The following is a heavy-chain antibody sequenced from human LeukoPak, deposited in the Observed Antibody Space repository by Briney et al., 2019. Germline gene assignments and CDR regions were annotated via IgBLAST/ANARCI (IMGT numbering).Heavy chain of an antibody. D-gene: IGHD6-19*01. J-gene: IGHJ4*02. CDR3: ARVGAVAVAGISDY. Sequence: ASVKVSCKASRYTFTSYYMHWVRQAPGQGLEWMGIINPSGGSTSYAQKFQGRVTITADESTSTAYMELSSLRSEDTAVYYCARVGAVAVAGISDYWGQGTLVTVSS. V-gene: IGHV1-46*01. CDR1: RYTFTSYY. CDR2: INPSGGST.